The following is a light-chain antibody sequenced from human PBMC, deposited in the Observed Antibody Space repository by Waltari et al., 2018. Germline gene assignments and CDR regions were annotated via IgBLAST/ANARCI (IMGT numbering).Light chain of an antibody. V-gene: IGKV1-5*03. Sequence: DIQMTQSPSTLSASVGDRVTITCRASQSIGTWLAWSQQKPGRAPNVMIYRATSLESGVPSRFSGSGSGTDFTLTITSLQPDDFATYYCQKYISVPRLTFGGGTKVEIK. CDR3: QKYISVPRLT. J-gene: IGKJ4*01. CDR1: QSIGTW. CDR2: RAT.